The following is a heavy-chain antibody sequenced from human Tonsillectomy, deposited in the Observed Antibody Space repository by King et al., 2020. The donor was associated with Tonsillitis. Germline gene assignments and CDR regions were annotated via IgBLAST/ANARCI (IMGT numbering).Heavy chain of an antibody. CDR3: ASGRGDVISFSYWRDAFDI. Sequence: VQLVESGGGVVQPGRSLRLSCAASGLTFTNYTMHWVRQTPGRGLEWVAVIPADGTNKYYADSVPGRFTISRDNSKTNLYLRMYSLSPADTGAYYCASGRGDVISFSYWRDAFDIWGQGTTVSVSS. J-gene: IGHJ3*02. D-gene: IGHD3-10*01. CDR1: GLTFTNYT. V-gene: IGHV3-30-3*01. CDR2: IPADGTNK.